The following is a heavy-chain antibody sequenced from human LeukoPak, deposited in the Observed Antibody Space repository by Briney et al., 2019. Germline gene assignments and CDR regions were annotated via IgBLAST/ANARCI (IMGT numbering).Heavy chain of an antibody. V-gene: IGHV3-73*01. CDR2: IDKKTKNYET. CDR3: TRDAGTYNWLDP. D-gene: IGHD1-26*01. CDR1: GFTFSDCS. Sequence: GGSLRLSCAASGFTFSDCSIHWVRQASGKGLEWVGLIDKKTKNYETAYAASVRGRFTISRDDSQNTAYLQMYSLETEDTALYYCTRDAGTYNWLDPWGQGTLVTVSS. J-gene: IGHJ5*02.